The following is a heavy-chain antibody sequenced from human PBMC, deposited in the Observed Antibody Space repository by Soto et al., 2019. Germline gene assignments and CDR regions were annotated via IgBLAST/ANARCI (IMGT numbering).Heavy chain of an antibody. CDR2: TNQDGSEK. CDR3: SGGVGDAF. Sequence: EVHLVESGGGLVQTGGSLRLSCAISESTISRDWMNWVRQALGKGLEWVAHTNQDGSEKYYADSVKGRFTIFRDNAKKSLYLQMNSLRAGDTAMYYCSGGVGDAFWGQGTLVTVSS. V-gene: IGHV3-7*01. CDR1: ESTISRDW. J-gene: IGHJ4*02. D-gene: IGHD1-26*01.